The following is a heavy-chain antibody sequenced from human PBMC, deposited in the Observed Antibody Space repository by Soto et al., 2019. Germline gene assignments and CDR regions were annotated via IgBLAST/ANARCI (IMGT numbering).Heavy chain of an antibody. CDR3: ARDRGGSYSEDDDAFDI. Sequence: QVQLVQSGAEVKKPGSSVKVSCKASGGTFSSYTISWVRQAPGQGLEWMGRIIPILGIANYAQKFQGRVTITADKSTSTAYMELSSLRSEDTAVYYCARDRGGSYSEDDDAFDIWGQGTMVTVSS. J-gene: IGHJ3*02. D-gene: IGHD1-26*01. CDR1: GGTFSSYT. CDR2: IIPILGIA. V-gene: IGHV1-69*08.